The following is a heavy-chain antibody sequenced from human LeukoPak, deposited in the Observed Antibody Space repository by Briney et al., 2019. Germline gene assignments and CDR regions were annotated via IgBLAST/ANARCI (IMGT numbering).Heavy chain of an antibody. V-gene: IGHV4-34*01. Sequence: PSETLSLTCAVYGGSFSGYYWSWIRQPPGKGLEWIGEINHSGSTNYNPSLESQVTISVDTSENQFSLKLSSVTAADTAVYYCARGPASNYKTRFVYWGQGTLVTVSS. J-gene: IGHJ4*02. D-gene: IGHD4-11*01. CDR2: INHSGST. CDR1: GGSFSGYY. CDR3: ARGPASNYKTRFVY.